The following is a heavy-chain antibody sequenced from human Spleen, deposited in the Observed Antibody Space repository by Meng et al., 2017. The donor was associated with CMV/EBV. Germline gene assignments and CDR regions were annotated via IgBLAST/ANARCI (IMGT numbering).Heavy chain of an antibody. CDR1: RSDY. CDR2: ISYGST. CDR3: ARSAYYYDTSGPAGNWFDP. V-gene: IGHV4-39*07. D-gene: IGHD3-22*01. J-gene: IGHJ5*02. Sequence: RSDYCGWIRQPPGKGLEWIGSISYGSTYHNPSLKSRVTISVDTSKNQFSLKLSSVTAADTAVYYCARSAYYYDTSGPAGNWFDPWGQGTLVTVSS.